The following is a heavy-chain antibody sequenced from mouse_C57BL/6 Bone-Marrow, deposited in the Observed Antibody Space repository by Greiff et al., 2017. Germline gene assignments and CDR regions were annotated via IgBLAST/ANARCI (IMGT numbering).Heavy chain of an antibody. CDR3: ARWGNIWLRRRGHYFDY. CDR2: IYPGSGST. D-gene: IGHD2-2*01. CDR1: GYTFTSYW. Sequence: QVQLQQPGAELVKPGASVKMSCKASGYTFTSYWITWVKQRPGQGLEWIGDIYPGSGSTNYNEKFKSKATLTVDTSSSTAYMQLSSLTSEDSAVYYCARWGNIWLRRRGHYFDYWGQGTTLTVSS. V-gene: IGHV1-55*01. J-gene: IGHJ2*01.